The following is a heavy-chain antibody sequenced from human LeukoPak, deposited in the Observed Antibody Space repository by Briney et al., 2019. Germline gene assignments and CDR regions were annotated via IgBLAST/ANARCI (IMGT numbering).Heavy chain of an antibody. CDR3: ARAGYSSGWGAFDI. D-gene: IGHD6-19*01. J-gene: IGHJ3*02. V-gene: IGHV4-59*01. Sequence: SETLSLTCTVSGGSISSYYWSWIRQPPGKGLEWIGYIYYSGSTTYNPSLKSRVTISVDTSKNQFSLKLSSVTAADTAVYYCARAGYSSGWGAFDIWGQGTMVTVSS. CDR2: IYYSGST. CDR1: GGSISSYY.